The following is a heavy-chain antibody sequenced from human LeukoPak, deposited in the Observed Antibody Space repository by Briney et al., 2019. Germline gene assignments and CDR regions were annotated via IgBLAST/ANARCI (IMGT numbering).Heavy chain of an antibody. Sequence: GASEKVSCKASGYTFTSYYIHWMRQAPGQGLKWMGIINPSGGSTSYSQKFQGRVTMTTDTSTSTVYMELSSLRSEDTAVYYCARGGYYSFSDYWGQGTLVTVSS. D-gene: IGHD3-22*01. CDR1: GYTFTSYY. CDR3: ARGGYYSFSDY. V-gene: IGHV1-46*01. J-gene: IGHJ4*02. CDR2: INPSGGST.